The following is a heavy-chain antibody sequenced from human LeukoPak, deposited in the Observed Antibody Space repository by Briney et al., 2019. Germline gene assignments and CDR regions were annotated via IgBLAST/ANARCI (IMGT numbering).Heavy chain of an antibody. D-gene: IGHD3-22*01. CDR3: ARGYYYDSSGYYFDY. J-gene: IGHJ4*02. Sequence: SETLSLTCTVSGGSISSGDYYWGWIRQPPGKGLEWIGYIYYSGSTYYNPSLKSRVTISVDTSKNQFSLKLSSVTAADTAVYYCARGYYYDSSGYYFDYWGQGTLVTVSS. CDR2: IYYSGST. V-gene: IGHV4-30-4*01. CDR1: GGSISSGDYY.